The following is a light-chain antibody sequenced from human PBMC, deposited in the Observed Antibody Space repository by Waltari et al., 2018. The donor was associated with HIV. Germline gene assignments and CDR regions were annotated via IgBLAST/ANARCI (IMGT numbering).Light chain of an antibody. CDR1: QGISNY. CDR2: AAS. Sequence: DIQMTQSPSSPSASVGDRVTLTCRASQGISNYLAWYQQKPGEVPKLLIYAASTLQSGVPSRFSGSGSGTDFTLTISSLQPEDVATYYCQKYSSVLGLTFGGGTKVEIK. CDR3: QKYSSVLGLT. V-gene: IGKV1-27*01. J-gene: IGKJ4*01.